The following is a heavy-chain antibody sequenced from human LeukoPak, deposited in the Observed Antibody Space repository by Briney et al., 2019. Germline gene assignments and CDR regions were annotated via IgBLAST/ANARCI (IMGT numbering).Heavy chain of an antibody. Sequence: PSETLSLTCTVSGGSISSYYWSWIRQPPGKGLEWIGYIYYSGSTNYNPSLKSRVTISVDTSKNQFSLKLSSVTAADTAVYYCAREVHVSAGIDYWGQGTLVTVSS. CDR3: AREVHVSAGIDY. J-gene: IGHJ4*02. CDR2: IYYSGST. CDR1: GGSISSYY. D-gene: IGHD1-1*01. V-gene: IGHV4-59*01.